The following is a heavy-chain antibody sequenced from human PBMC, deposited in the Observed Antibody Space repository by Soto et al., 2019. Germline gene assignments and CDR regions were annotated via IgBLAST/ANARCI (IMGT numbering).Heavy chain of an antibody. D-gene: IGHD3-10*01. Sequence: SETLSLTFAVSGCSISSSNWWRWVRPPPGKGLEWIGEIYHSGSTNYNPSLKSRVAISVDKSKNQFSLKLSSVTAADTAVYYCARGGSGSHYYYYYYGMGVWGQGTTVT. CDR2: IYHSGST. V-gene: IGHV4-4*02. J-gene: IGHJ6*02. CDR3: ARGGSGSHYYYYYYGMGV. CDR1: GCSISSSNW.